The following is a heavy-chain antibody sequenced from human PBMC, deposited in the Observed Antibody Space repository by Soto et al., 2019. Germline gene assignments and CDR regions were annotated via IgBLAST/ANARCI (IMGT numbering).Heavy chain of an antibody. V-gene: IGHV4-30-4*01. D-gene: IGHD3-22*01. CDR2: IYYSGST. CDR1: GGSISSGDYY. Sequence: NPSETLSLTCTVSGGSISSGDYYWSWIRQPPGKGLEWIGYIYYSGSTYYNPSLKSRVTISVDTSKNQFSLKLSSVTAADTAVYYCARMYYYDSSGYYLYYYYGMDVWGQGTTVTVSS. J-gene: IGHJ6*02. CDR3: ARMYYYDSSGYYLYYYYGMDV.